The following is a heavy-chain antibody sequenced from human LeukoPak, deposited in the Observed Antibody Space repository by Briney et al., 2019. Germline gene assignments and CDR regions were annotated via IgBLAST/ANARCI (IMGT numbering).Heavy chain of an antibody. Sequence: PGGSLRLSCSASGFTFSSYAMHWVRQAPGKGLEYVSVISSNGGSTYYADSVKGRFTISRDNSKNTLYLQMSSLRAEDTAVYYCVTTLISVAGTGAFDIWGQGTMVTVSS. CDR1: GFTFSSYA. CDR3: VTTLISVAGTGAFDI. CDR2: ISSNGGST. V-gene: IGHV3-64D*09. J-gene: IGHJ3*02. D-gene: IGHD6-19*01.